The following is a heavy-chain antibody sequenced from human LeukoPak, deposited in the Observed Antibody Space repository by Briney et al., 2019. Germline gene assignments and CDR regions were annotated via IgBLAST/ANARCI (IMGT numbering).Heavy chain of an antibody. CDR1: GGSISSSSYY. D-gene: IGHD3-22*01. Sequence: PSETLSLTCTVSGGSISSSSYYWGWIRQPPGKGLEWIGSIYHSGSTYYNPSLKSRVTISVDTSKNQFSLKLSSVTAADTAVYYCARARYYYDSSGYRSPDLASDAFDIWGQGTMVTVSS. J-gene: IGHJ3*02. CDR3: ARARYYYDSSGYRSPDLASDAFDI. V-gene: IGHV4-39*07. CDR2: IYHSGST.